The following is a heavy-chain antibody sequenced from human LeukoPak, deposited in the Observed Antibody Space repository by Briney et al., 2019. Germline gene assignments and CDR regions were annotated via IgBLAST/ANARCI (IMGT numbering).Heavy chain of an antibody. D-gene: IGHD4/OR15-4a*01. Sequence: GGSLRLSCAASTFTLSSCTMNWVRQAPGKGLEWVSSISSSSTYINYADSVKGRFTISRDNAKNSMALQTNSLRAEDTAVYYCARVRFAGPQAFDIWGQGTMVTVAS. V-gene: IGHV3-21*01. J-gene: IGHJ3*02. CDR3: ARVRFAGPQAFDI. CDR2: ISSSSTYI. CDR1: TFTLSSCT.